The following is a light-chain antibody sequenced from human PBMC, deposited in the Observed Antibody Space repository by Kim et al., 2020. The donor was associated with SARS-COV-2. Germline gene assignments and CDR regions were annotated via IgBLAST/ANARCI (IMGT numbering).Light chain of an antibody. Sequence: DIQMTQSPSSLSASVGDRVTITCRASQSIITYLNWYQQRPGKAPKLLIYAASSLPSGVPSRFSGSGSGTDFTLTISSLQPEDFATYYCQQGYSTFGQGTKLEIK. J-gene: IGKJ2*01. CDR2: AAS. CDR3: QQGYST. CDR1: QSIITY. V-gene: IGKV1-39*01.